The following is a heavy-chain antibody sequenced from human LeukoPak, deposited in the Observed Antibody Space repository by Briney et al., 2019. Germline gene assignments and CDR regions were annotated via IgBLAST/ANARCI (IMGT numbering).Heavy chain of an antibody. CDR2: ISSSSSNS. CDR1: GFTFSDYY. Sequence: PGGSLRLSCAASGFTFSDYYMSWIRHAPGRGRECVSYISSSSSNSKYEDSVKGRFTISKDNAKNPLYMQMKRLEAEDTAVYYCERGGDYGDVTDYWGQGTLVTVS. D-gene: IGHD4-17*01. CDR3: ERGGDYGDVTDY. V-gene: IGHV3-11*05. J-gene: IGHJ4*02.